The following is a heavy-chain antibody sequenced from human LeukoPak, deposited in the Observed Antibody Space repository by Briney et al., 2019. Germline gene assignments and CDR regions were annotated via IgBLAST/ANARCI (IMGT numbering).Heavy chain of an antibody. J-gene: IGHJ4*02. Sequence: GGSLRLSCAASGFTVSSNYMSWVRQAPGKGLEWVAIISYDGGNKYYTDSVKGRFTISRGNSKNTLFLQMNSLRAEDTAVYFCARSYQRYYFDYWGQGTLVTVSS. D-gene: IGHD1-14*01. V-gene: IGHV3-30*03. CDR2: ISYDGGNK. CDR3: ARSYQRYYFDY. CDR1: GFTVSSNY.